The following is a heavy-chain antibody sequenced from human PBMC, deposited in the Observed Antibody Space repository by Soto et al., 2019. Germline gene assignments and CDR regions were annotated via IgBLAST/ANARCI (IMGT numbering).Heavy chain of an antibody. D-gene: IGHD3-16*01. Sequence: QVQLQECGPGLVKPSQTLSLTCTVSGGSISRGDFYWRWIRQHPGKGLEWIGYTHYGGSPFHNPPLKSRVTMSVHTSKTQFSLNLSSVTAADTAIYYCAEGALYCPNWRQGTPVTVSS. J-gene: IGHJ1*01. CDR1: GGSISRGDFY. CDR2: THYGGSP. V-gene: IGHV4-31*03. CDR3: AEGALYCPN.